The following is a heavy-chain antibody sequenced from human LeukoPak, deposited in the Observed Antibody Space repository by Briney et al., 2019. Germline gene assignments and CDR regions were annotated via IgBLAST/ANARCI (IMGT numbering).Heavy chain of an antibody. CDR2: IYGYGISK. CDR3: ARVLTGSNRQLDS. J-gene: IGHJ4*02. V-gene: IGHV3-74*01. Sequence: GGSLTRYGSASAFTFSTFWLHWVRHGPGKGLVWLSRIYGYGISKTYADSVKGRFTISRDNAKNTLFLQMNSLRPDDTSVYYCARVLTGSNRQLDSWGQGTLVTVSS. D-gene: IGHD3-9*01. CDR1: AFTFSTFW.